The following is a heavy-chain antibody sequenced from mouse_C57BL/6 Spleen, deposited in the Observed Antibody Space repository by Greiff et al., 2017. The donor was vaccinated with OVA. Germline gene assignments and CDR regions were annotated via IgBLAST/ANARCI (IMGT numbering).Heavy chain of an antibody. CDR3: ARSWYYGSSYSYWYFDV. D-gene: IGHD1-1*01. V-gene: IGHV1-55*01. J-gene: IGHJ1*03. CDR1: GYTFTSYW. CDR2: IYPGSGST. Sequence: VQLQQSGAELVKPGASVKMSCKASGYTFTSYWITWVKQRPGQGLEWIGDIYPGSGSTHYNEKFKSKATLTVDTSSSTAYMQLSSLTSEDSAFYYCARSWYYGSSYSYWYFDVWGTGTTVTVSS.